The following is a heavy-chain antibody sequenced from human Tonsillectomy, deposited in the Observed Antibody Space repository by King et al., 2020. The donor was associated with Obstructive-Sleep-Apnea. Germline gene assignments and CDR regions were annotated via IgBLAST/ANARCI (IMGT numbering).Heavy chain of an antibody. V-gene: IGHV4-39*07. CDR2: IYYRGST. J-gene: IGHJ5*02. CDR1: GGSISSSNYY. D-gene: IGHD2-21*02. CDR3: ARDVPYCGGDCYTADWFDP. Sequence: LQLQESGPGLVKPSETLSLTCTVSGGSISSSNYYWGWIRQPPGKRLEWIGSIYYRGSTYYNPSLKSRVTISVDTSKNQLSLKHSSVPAPDTAVYYCARDVPYCGGDCYTADWFDPWGQGTLVTVSS.